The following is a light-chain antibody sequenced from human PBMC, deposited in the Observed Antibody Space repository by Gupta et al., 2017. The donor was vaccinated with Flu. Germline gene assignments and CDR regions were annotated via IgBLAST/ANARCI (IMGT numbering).Light chain of an antibody. CDR3: MHSKSWPWT. CDR2: KAS. J-gene: IGKJ1*01. V-gene: IGKV2-30*01. Sequence: DAVMTQSPLSLPVTLGQPASISCRSSESLVYSDGDSYVSWFHQRPGQSPRRLIYKASNRDSGVPDRISGSGSGTDFTLTMSRLEAEDVGVYYCMHSKSWPWTFGQGTKVEI. CDR1: ESLVYSDGDSY.